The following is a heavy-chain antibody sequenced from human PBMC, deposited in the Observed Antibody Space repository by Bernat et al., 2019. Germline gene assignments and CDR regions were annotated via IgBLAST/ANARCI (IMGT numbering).Heavy chain of an antibody. D-gene: IGHD3-16*01. J-gene: IGHJ4*02. CDR2: IKDDGTEK. CDR3: ARRRNVLGFDY. V-gene: IGHV3-7*01. CDR1: GFSLNRYW. Sequence: EVQLVESGGGLVQPGGSLRLSCVASGFSLNRYWMSWVRQGPGKGLEWVANIKDDGTEKYYVDSVKGRLTISRDNAKNSLYLQMNSLRAEDTAVYYCARRRNVLGFDYWGQGTQVTVSS.